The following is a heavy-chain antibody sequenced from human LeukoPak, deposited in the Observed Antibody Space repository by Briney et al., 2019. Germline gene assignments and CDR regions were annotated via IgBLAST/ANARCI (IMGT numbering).Heavy chain of an antibody. CDR3: ASCSSTSCYTSKNWFDP. V-gene: IGHV3-23*01. J-gene: IGHJ5*02. D-gene: IGHD2-2*02. CDR2: ISGSGGST. CDR1: GYTFTNYN. Sequence: SCKAAGYTFTNYNLSWVRQAPGKGLEWVSTISGSGGSTYYADSVKGRFTISRDNSKNTLYLQMNSLRAEDTAVYYCASCSSTSCYTSKNWFDPWGQGTLVTVSS.